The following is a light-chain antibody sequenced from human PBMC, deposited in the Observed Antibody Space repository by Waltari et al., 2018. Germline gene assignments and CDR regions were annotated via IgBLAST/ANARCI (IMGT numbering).Light chain of an antibody. CDR2: GDD. J-gene: IGLJ3*02. CDR3: QSYDSNNPWV. Sequence: NFMLAQPHSVSESPGKTVTVSCTRSSGSIPSNYVQWPQQRPGSAPTTVIYGDDQRPSGVPDRFSGSIDSSSNSASLSISGLKTEDEADYYCQSYDSNNPWVFGGGTKLTVL. CDR1: SGSIPSNY. V-gene: IGLV6-57*03.